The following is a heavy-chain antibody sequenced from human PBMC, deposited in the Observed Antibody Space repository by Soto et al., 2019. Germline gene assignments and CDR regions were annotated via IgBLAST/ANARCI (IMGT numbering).Heavy chain of an antibody. CDR2: IYTGGTT. Sequence: EAQVVESGGGLIQPGGSLRLFSAVSGFTVTINYMSWVRQAPGKGLEWVSVIYTGGTTFYADSVKGRFTISRDTSRNTLYLQMNSLRGEDTAVYYCHGYGHWGQGTLVTVSS. CDR1: GFTVTINY. J-gene: IGHJ4*02. CDR3: HGYGH. V-gene: IGHV3-53*01. D-gene: IGHD5-12*01.